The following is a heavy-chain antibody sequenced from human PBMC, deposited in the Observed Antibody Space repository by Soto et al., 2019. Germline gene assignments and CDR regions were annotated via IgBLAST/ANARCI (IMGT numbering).Heavy chain of an antibody. D-gene: IGHD1-26*01. CDR1: GYSFASHW. J-gene: IGHJ4*02. V-gene: IGHV5-51*01. Sequence: GESLKISCKGSGYSFASHWVAWVRQMPEKGLEWIGTIYPGDSDTKYSPAFRGQVTISADTSVSTAYLQWRSLEATDSAIYYCARYSGSYWHYLDFWCPGTLLT. CDR2: IYPGDSDT. CDR3: ARYSGSYWHYLDF.